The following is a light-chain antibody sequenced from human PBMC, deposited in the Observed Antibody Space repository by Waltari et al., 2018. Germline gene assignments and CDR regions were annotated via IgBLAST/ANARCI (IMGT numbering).Light chain of an antibody. CDR1: GDDIGGFEY. CDR3: CSYAGTYSYV. CDR2: DVN. V-gene: IGLV2-11*01. J-gene: IGLJ1*01. Sequence: QSALTQPPSVSGSPGQSVTISCTGTGDDIGGFEYVSWYQQDPGKAPKLLIYDVNKRPAVVPGRFSGSKSGNTASLTISRLQAEDESAYYCCSYAGTYSYVFGTGTEVTVL.